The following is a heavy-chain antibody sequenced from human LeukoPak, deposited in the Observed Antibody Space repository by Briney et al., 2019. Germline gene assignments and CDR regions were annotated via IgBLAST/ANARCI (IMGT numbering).Heavy chain of an antibody. J-gene: IGHJ4*02. D-gene: IGHD5-12*01. CDR2: IGGSNGIT. Sequence: GGSLRLSCAASRFTFNSYAMSWVRQAPGKGLEWVSVIGGSNGITFYVGSVKGRFTISRDNSKDTLYLQMNSLRAEDTAVYYCARNGNSGWGYFDYWGQGTLVTVSS. V-gene: IGHV3-23*01. CDR1: RFTFNSYA. CDR3: ARNGNSGWGYFDY.